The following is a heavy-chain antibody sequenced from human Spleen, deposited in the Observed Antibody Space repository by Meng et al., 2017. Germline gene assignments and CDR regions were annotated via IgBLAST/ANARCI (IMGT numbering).Heavy chain of an antibody. CDR3: ARGFNGGNSGAFGY. V-gene: IGHV3-35*01. D-gene: IGHD4-23*01. CDR2: VSWSRT. Sequence: LQLVEAGGGLVKPGGSLRLSCAASGFTFSNSDMNWVHQAPGKGLEWVSGVSWSRTHYADSVKGRFAISRDNAKNSLYLQMSSLRAEDTAVYYCARGFNGGNSGAFGYWGQGTLVTVSS. J-gene: IGHJ4*02. CDR1: GFTFSNSD.